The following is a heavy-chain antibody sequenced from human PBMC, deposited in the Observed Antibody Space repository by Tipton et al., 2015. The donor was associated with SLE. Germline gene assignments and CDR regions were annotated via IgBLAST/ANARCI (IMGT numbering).Heavy chain of an antibody. D-gene: IGHD1-14*01. CDR1: GFTFSSYA. CDR3: AKEGPTGYYFDY. J-gene: IGHJ4*02. Sequence: SLRLSCAASGFTFSSYAMHWVRQAPGKGLEWVAVISYDGSNKYYADSVKGRFTVSKDNSKNTLYLQMNGLKAEDTAVYYCAKEGPTGYYFDYWGQGTLVTVSS. V-gene: IGHV3-30*14. CDR2: ISYDGSNK.